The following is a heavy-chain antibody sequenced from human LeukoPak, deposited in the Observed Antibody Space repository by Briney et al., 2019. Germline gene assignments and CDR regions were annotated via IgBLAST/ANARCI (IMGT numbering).Heavy chain of an antibody. Sequence: ASVKVSCKASAYTFTDYYIHWVRQAPGQGIEWMGWINPNDGGTNYAQKFQGRVTMTRDTSISTAYMELSRLTSDDTAVYYCARDGAFDIWGQGTMVTVSS. CDR1: AYTFTDYY. V-gene: IGHV1-2*02. J-gene: IGHJ3*02. CDR2: INPNDGGT. CDR3: ARDGAFDI.